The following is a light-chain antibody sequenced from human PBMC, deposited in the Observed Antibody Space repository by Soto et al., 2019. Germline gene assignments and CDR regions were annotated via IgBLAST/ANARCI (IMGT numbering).Light chain of an antibody. CDR1: QSVTSTY. CDR3: QRYHSLPTT. J-gene: IGKJ3*01. V-gene: IGKV3-20*01. CDR2: GAS. Sequence: EIVVTHSPGTLSLSPGERANLSCRASQSVTSTYLAWYQQKPGQPPRLLIYGASNRATGIPDRFSGSGSGTDFTLTISTLEPEDFPVYYCQRYHSLPTTFGPGTKLDI.